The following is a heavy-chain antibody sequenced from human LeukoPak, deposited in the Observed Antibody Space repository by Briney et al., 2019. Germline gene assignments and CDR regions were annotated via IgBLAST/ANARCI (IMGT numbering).Heavy chain of an antibody. CDR3: AKAHIAAADYYYYYMDV. D-gene: IGHD6-13*01. Sequence: GGSLRLSCAASGFASDTFTMSWVRRARGKGLEWVSAISGSGGSTKYADSVRGRFTISRDNSKDTLYLQMNSLGAEDTAVYYCAKAHIAAADYYYYYMDVWGKGTTVTVSS. J-gene: IGHJ6*03. CDR2: ISGSGGST. CDR1: GFASDTFT. V-gene: IGHV3-23*01.